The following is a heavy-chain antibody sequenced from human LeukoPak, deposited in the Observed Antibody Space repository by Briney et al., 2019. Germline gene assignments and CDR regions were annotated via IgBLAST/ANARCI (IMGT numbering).Heavy chain of an antibody. D-gene: IGHD3-3*01. V-gene: IGHV3-23*01. J-gene: IGHJ4*02. CDR3: AKLDFTRLANGY. CDR2: ISGSGGST. Sequence: TGGSLRLSCAASGFTYSSYAMSWVRQAPGKGLEWVSAISGSGGSTYYADSVKGRFTISRDNSKNTLYLQMNSLRAEDTAVYYCAKLDFTRLANGYWGQGTLVTVSS. CDR1: GFTYSSYA.